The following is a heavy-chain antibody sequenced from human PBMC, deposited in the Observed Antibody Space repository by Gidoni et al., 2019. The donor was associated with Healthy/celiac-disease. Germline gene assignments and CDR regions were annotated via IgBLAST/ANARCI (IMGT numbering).Heavy chain of an antibody. CDR1: GYTFTGYY. D-gene: IGHD3-16*01. CDR3: ARGAEAYYVWGSPSGY. CDR2: INPNSGGT. Sequence: QVQLVQSGAEVKQPGASGRVACTASGYTFTGYYMHWVRQAPGQGLEWMGWINPNSGGTNYAQKFPGRVTMTRDTSISTAYMELSRLRSDDTAVYYCARGAEAYYVWGSPSGYWGQGTLVTVSS. V-gene: IGHV1-2*02. J-gene: IGHJ4*02.